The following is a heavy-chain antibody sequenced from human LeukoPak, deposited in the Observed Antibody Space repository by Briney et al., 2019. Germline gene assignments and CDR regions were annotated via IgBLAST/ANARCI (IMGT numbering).Heavy chain of an antibody. V-gene: IGHV3-23*01. CDR3: AKDPPGFGELMSFDY. D-gene: IGHD3-10*01. CDR2: ISGSGGST. CDR1: GFTFSSYA. J-gene: IGHJ4*02. Sequence: GGSLRLPCAASGFTFSSYAMSWVRQAPGKGLEWVSAISGSGGSTYYADSVKGRFTISRDNSKNPLYLQMNSLRAEDTAVYYCAKDPPGFGELMSFDYWGQGTLVTVSS.